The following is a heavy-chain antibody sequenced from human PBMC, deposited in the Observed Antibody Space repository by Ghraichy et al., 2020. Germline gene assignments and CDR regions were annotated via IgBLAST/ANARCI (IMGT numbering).Heavy chain of an antibody. Sequence: SQTLSLTCAVYGGSFSGYYWSWIRQPPGKGLEWIGEINHSGSTTYNPSLKSRVTISVDTSKNQFSLKLSSVTAAETAVYYCARGPRSLSIAARPCYFDYWGQGTLVTVSS. J-gene: IGHJ4*02. CDR3: ARGPRSLSIAARPCYFDY. CDR2: INHSGST. D-gene: IGHD6-6*01. CDR1: GGSFSGYY. V-gene: IGHV4-34*01.